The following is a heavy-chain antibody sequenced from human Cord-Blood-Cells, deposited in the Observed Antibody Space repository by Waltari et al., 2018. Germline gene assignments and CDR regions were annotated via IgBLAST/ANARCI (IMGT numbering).Heavy chain of an antibody. J-gene: IGHJ3*02. CDR2: INHSGST. D-gene: IGHD7-27*01. CDR3: AQELGKKAFDI. CDR1: GGSFSGYS. V-gene: IGHV4-34*01. Sequence: QVQLQQWGAGLLKPLVTLSLTCTVSGGSFSGYSWSWIRQPPGKGLEWIGEINHSGSTNYNPALKSRVTISVDTSKNQFSLKLSSVTAADTAVYYCAQELGKKAFDIWGQGTMVTVSS.